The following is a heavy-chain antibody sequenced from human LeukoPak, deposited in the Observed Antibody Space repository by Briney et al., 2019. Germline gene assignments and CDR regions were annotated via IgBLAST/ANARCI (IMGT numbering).Heavy chain of an antibody. CDR3: ARDEYYYYDSSGPFGY. D-gene: IGHD3-22*01. Sequence: GGSLRLSCAASGFTFSSYSMNWVRQAPGKGLEWVSSISSSSSYIYYADSVKGRFTISRDNAKNSLYLQMNSLRAEDTAVYYCARDEYYYYDSSGPFGYWGQGTLVTVSS. CDR2: ISSSSSYI. J-gene: IGHJ4*02. CDR1: GFTFSSYS. V-gene: IGHV3-21*01.